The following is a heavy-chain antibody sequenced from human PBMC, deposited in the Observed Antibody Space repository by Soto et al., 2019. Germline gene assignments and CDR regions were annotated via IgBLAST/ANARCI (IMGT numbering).Heavy chain of an antibody. CDR3: AREILRRYFDY. J-gene: IGHJ4*02. CDR2: IKQDGSEK. Sequence: GGSLRLSCAASGFTFSNSWMSWVRQAPGKGLEWVANIKQDGSEKYCVDSVKGRFTISRDNAKNSLYLQMNSLRAEDTAVYYCAREILRRYFDYWGQGA. CDR1: GFTFSNSW. V-gene: IGHV3-7*01. D-gene: IGHD2-15*01.